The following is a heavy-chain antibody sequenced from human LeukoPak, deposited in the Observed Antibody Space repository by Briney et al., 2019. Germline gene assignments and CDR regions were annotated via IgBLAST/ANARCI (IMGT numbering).Heavy chain of an antibody. D-gene: IGHD6-13*01. CDR2: ISAYNGNT. CDR3: ARVSHRRQQLVQETDY. CDR1: GYTFTSYG. J-gene: IGHJ4*02. V-gene: IGHV1-18*01. Sequence: ASVKVSCKASGYTFTSYGISWVRQAPGQGLEWMGWISAYNGNTNYAQKLQGRATMTTDTSTSTAYMELRSLRSDDTAVYYCARVSHRRQQLVQETDYWGQGTLVTVSS.